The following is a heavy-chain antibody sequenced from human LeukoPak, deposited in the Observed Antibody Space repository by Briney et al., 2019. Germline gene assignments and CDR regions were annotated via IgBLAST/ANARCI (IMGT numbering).Heavy chain of an antibody. V-gene: IGHV3-23*01. CDR1: GFTFSAYA. J-gene: IGHJ4*02. D-gene: IGHD3-10*01. CDR3: ARDRNDYYGSGYY. Sequence: GGSLRLSCVASGFTFSAYAMTWVRQAPGKGLEWVSAIRSSADATYHAESVKGRFTISRDNSKNTLYLQMNSLRAEDTAVYYCARDRNDYYGSGYYWGQGTLVTVSS. CDR2: IRSSADAT.